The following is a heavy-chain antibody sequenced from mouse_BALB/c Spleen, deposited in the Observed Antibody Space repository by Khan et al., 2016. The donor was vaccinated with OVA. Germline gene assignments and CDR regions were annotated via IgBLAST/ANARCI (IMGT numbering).Heavy chain of an antibody. V-gene: IGHV2-2*02. CDR2: IWSGGSK. D-gene: IGHD2-14*01. Sequence: VQLQESGPGLVQPSQSLSITCTVSGFSLTSYGVHWVRQSPGKGLEWLGVIWSGGSKDYNVAFISRLSIRKDNSKSQVFFKMNSLQANDTAIYCCDRIFIGTTNYALDYWGQGTSVTVSS. CDR1: GFSLTSYG. CDR3: DRIFIGTTNYALDY. J-gene: IGHJ4*01.